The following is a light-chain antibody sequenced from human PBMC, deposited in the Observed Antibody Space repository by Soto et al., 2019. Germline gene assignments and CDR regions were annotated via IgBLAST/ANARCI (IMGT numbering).Light chain of an antibody. V-gene: IGLV2-14*01. CDR3: SSYSSTSTPWV. CDR2: EVS. Sequence: QSALTQPASVSGSPGQSITISCTGTSSDVGTYNFVSWYQQHPGKAPKLMIYEVSSRPSGVSNRFSVSKSGNTASLTISGRQAEDEADYYCSSYSSTSTPWVFGGGTKLTVL. J-gene: IGLJ3*02. CDR1: SSDVGTYNF.